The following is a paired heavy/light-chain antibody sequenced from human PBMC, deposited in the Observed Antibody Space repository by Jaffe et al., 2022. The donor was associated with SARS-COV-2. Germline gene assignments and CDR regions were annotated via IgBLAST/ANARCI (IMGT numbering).Light chain of an antibody. CDR1: SSNIGSNT. V-gene: IGLV1-44*01. Sequence: QSVLTQPPSASGTPGQRVTISCSGSSSNIGSNTVNWYQQLPGTAPKLLIYSNNQRPSGVPDRFSGSKSGTSASLAISGLQSEDEADYYCAAWDDSLWVFGGGTKLTVL. CDR3: AAWDDSLWV. CDR2: SNN. J-gene: IGLJ3*02.
Heavy chain of an antibody. V-gene: IGHV4-34*01. CDR1: GGSFSGYY. Sequence: QVQLQQWGAGLLKPSETLSLTCAVYGGSFSGYYWSWIRQPPGKGLEWIGEINHSGSTNYNPSLKSRVTISVDTSKNQFSLKLSSVTAADTAVYYCAITDSSARDSPYYYYYYMDVWGKGTTVTVSS. CDR3: AITDSSARDSPYYYYYYMDV. D-gene: IGHD6-13*01. CDR2: INHSGST. J-gene: IGHJ6*03.